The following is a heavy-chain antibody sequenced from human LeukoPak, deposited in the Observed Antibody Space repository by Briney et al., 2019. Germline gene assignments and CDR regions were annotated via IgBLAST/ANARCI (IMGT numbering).Heavy chain of an antibody. CDR3: TTVGGSGSYWYYYYGMDV. J-gene: IGHJ6*02. V-gene: IGHV3-15*01. Sequence: GGSLRLSCAASGFTLSNAGMRWLRQAPEKGLEGLARIKSKTDGGTTDYAAPVKGRFTISRDDSKNTLYLQMNSLKTEDTAVYYCTTVGGSGSYWYYYYGMDVWGQGTTVTVSS. D-gene: IGHD3-10*01. CDR2: IKSKTDGGTT. CDR1: GFTLSNAG.